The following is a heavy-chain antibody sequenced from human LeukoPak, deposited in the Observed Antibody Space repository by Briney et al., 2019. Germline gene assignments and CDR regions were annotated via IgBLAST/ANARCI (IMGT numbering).Heavy chain of an antibody. V-gene: IGHV4-30-2*01. J-gene: IGHJ3*02. D-gene: IGHD2-2*01. CDR3: ARAGELGYCSSTSCLYGGNAFDI. CDR1: GSSISSGGYS. Sequence: SQTLSLTCAVSGSSISSGGYSWSWIRQPPGKGLEWIGYIYHSGSTYYNPSLKSRVTISVDRSKNQFSLKLSSVTAADTAVYYCARAGELGYCSSTSCLYGGNAFDIWDQGTMVTVSS. CDR2: IYHSGST.